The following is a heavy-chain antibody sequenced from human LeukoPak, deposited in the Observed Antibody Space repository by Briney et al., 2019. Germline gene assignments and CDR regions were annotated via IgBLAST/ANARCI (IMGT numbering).Heavy chain of an antibody. J-gene: IGHJ4*02. D-gene: IGHD1-1*01. CDR2: IYTSGST. CDR3: ARERRTLYFDY. CDR1: GGSISSGSYY. V-gene: IGHV4-61*02. Sequence: SETLSLTCTVSGGSISSGSYYWSWIRQPAGKGLEWIGRIYTSGSTNYNPSLKSRLTISVETSKNQLFLRLNSVTAADTAVYYCARERRTLYFDYWGQGTLVIVSS.